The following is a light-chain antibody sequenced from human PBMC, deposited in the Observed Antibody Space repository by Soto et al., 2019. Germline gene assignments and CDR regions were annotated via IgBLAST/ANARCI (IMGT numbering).Light chain of an antibody. V-gene: IGKV3-15*01. J-gene: IGKJ4*01. CDR1: QSVFSS. CDR3: QQYNSWPLT. CDR2: GAA. Sequence: EIVMTQSPATLSVSPGERVTLSCRASQSVFSSLAWYQQKPGQAPRLLIYGAATRATGIPARFSGSGSGTEFTLTISSLQSEDFAVYYCQQYNSWPLTFGGGTKVEIK.